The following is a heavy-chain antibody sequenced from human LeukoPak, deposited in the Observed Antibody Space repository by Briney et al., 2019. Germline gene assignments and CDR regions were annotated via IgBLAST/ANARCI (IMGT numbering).Heavy chain of an antibody. V-gene: IGHV4-61*09. Sequence: PSQTLSLTCTASGGSISSGTYYWSWIRQPAGKGLEWIGHIYTSGSTNYNPSLKSRVTISGATSKNQFSLKLSSVTAADTAVYYCARILERYYGSGSYYGVFDYWGQGTLVTVSS. CDR1: GGSISSGTYY. J-gene: IGHJ4*02. CDR3: ARILERYYGSGSYYGVFDY. D-gene: IGHD3-10*01. CDR2: IYTSGST.